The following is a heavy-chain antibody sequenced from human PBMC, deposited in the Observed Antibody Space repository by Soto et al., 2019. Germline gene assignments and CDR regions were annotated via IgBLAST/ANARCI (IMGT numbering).Heavy chain of an antibody. CDR1: GYSFSSYG. V-gene: IGHV1-18*01. D-gene: IGHD3-3*01. CDR2: ISIYSGNT. Sequence: GASVKVSCKASGYSFSSYGISWVRQAPGQGLEWMEWISIYSGNTKYAQKFQGRVSVTTDTSTSTAYMELRSLTSDDTAVYYCVRADSSAASGYRNWFDPWGQGTQVTVSS. J-gene: IGHJ5*02. CDR3: VRADSSAASGYRNWFDP.